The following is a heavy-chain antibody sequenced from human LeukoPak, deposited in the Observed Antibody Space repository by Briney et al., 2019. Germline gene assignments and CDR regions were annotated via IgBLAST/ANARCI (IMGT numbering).Heavy chain of an antibody. J-gene: IGHJ5*02. CDR3: ARVYSYGEIWFDP. V-gene: IGHV4-59*01. Sequence: SETLSLTCTVSGGSISSFSWSWIRQPPGEGLEWIGHIFYTGRTTYSPSLKSRVTISIDTSKNQFSLKMSSVTAADTAVYYCARVYSYGEIWFDPWGHGTLVTVSS. CDR1: GGSISSFS. CDR2: IFYTGRT. D-gene: IGHD5-18*01.